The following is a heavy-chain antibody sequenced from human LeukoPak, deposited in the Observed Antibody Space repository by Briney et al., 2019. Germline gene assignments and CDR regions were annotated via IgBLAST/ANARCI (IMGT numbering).Heavy chain of an antibody. V-gene: IGHV3-21*01. CDR3: ARGMAGYGGYDY. D-gene: IGHD5-12*01. J-gene: IGHJ4*02. CDR1: GFTFSSYS. Sequence: GGSLRLSCAASGFTFSSYSMNWVRQAPGKGLEWVSSISSSSSYIYYADSVKGRFTISRDNAKNSLYLQMNSLRVEDTAVYYCARGMAGYGGYDYWGQGTLVTVSS. CDR2: ISSSSSYI.